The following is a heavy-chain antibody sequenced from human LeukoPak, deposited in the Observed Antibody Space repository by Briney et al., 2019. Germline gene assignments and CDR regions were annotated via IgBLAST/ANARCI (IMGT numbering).Heavy chain of an antibody. J-gene: IGHJ4*02. CDR2: IKQDGSEK. CDR3: ARDLDDYDSSGSFNY. Sequence: GSLRLSCAASGFTFSSYWMSWVRQAPGKGLEWVANIKQDGSEKYYVDSVKGRFTISRDNSKNTLYLQMNSLRAEDTAAYYCARDLDDYDSSGSFNYWGQGTLVTVSS. CDR1: GFTFSSYW. D-gene: IGHD3-22*01. V-gene: IGHV3-7*01.